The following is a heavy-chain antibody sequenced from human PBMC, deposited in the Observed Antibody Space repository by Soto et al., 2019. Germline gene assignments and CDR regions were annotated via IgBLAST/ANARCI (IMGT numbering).Heavy chain of an antibody. CDR1: GDFISSYC. D-gene: IGHD3-22*01. CDR2: VYYSGST. Sequence: SATRSLARRASGDFISSYCRRWIRQPPGKGLEWIGYVYYSGSTNYNPSLKSRVTISVDTSKKQFSLKLGSVTAAYTAVYFCARGESGYYPYFDSWGQGTLVT. CDR3: ARGESGYYPYFDS. J-gene: IGHJ4*02. V-gene: IGHV4-59*01.